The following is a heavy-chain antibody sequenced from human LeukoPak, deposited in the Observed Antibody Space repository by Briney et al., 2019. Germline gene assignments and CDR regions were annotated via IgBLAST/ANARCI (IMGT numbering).Heavy chain of an antibody. Sequence: ALVKVSCKASGYTFTSYGISWVRQAPGQGLEWMGWISAYNGNTNYAQKLQGRVTMTTDTSTSTAYMELRSLRSDDTAVYYCARDYLVVVPAAIVYWGQGTLVTVSS. D-gene: IGHD2-2*01. V-gene: IGHV1-18*01. CDR1: GYTFTSYG. CDR3: ARDYLVVVPAAIVY. CDR2: ISAYNGNT. J-gene: IGHJ4*02.